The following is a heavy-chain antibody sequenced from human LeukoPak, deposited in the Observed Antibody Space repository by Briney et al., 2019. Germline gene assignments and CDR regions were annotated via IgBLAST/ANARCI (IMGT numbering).Heavy chain of an antibody. D-gene: IGHD2-15*01. Sequence: SVKVSCKASGGTFSSYAISWVRQAPGQGLEWMGGIIPIFGTANYAQKFQGRVTITADESTSTAYMELSSLRSEDTAVYYCASEDCSGGSCSKGGSHYWGQGTLVTVSS. J-gene: IGHJ4*02. CDR2: IIPIFGTA. V-gene: IGHV1-69*13. CDR3: ASEDCSGGSCSKGGSHY. CDR1: GGTFSSYA.